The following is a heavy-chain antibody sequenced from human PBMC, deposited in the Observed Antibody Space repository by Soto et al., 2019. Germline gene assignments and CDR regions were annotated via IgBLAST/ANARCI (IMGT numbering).Heavy chain of an antibody. D-gene: IGHD3-3*01. CDR3: ARPPRDLWSGYSTYFDY. J-gene: IGHJ4*02. Sequence: FPFSSYALHLFRQTPGKGLEWVAVISYDGSITYYSDSVKGRFTISRDTPTNTVYLQLNGLRGDDTAVYYCARPPRDLWSGYSTYFDYWGQGTLVTVSS. V-gene: IGHV3-30-3*01. CDR2: ISYDGSIT. CDR1: FPFSSYA.